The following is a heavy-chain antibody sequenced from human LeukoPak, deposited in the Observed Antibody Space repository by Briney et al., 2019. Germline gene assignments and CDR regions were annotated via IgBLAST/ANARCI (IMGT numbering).Heavy chain of an antibody. Sequence: GASVKVSCKASGYTFTSYDIHWVRQATGQGLEWMGWMNPNSGNTGYAQKFQGRVTMTRNTAINTAYMELSSLRPEDRAVYYCARDPELVGATTDYWGQGTLVTVSS. CDR1: GYTFTSYD. D-gene: IGHD1-26*01. CDR2: MNPNSGNT. CDR3: ARDPELVGATTDY. V-gene: IGHV1-8*01. J-gene: IGHJ4*02.